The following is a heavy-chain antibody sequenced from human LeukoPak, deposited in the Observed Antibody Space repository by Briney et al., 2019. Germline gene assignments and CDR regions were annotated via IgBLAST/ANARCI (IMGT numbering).Heavy chain of an antibody. CDR2: IYYSGST. CDR1: GGSISSGGYY. Sequence: PSETLSLTCTVSGGSISSGGYYWSWIRQHPGKGLEWTGYIYYSGSTYYNPSLKSRVTISVDTSKNQFSLKLSSVTAADTAVYYCARDRRRIAAAGIGTSYYYYGMDVWGQGTTVTVS. J-gene: IGHJ6*02. CDR3: ARDRRRIAAAGIGTSYYYYGMDV. V-gene: IGHV4-31*03. D-gene: IGHD6-13*01.